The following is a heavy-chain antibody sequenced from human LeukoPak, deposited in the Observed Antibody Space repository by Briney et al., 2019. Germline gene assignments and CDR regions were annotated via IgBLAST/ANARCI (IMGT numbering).Heavy chain of an antibody. Sequence: KPGGSLRLSCAASGFTFSSYAMNWVRQAPGKGLEWVSSISRSSNYIYYADSVKGRFTISRDNAKNSLYPQMNSLRAEDTAVYYCARELTYSDYWGQGTLVTVSS. D-gene: IGHD4-11*01. J-gene: IGHJ4*02. CDR2: ISRSSNYI. V-gene: IGHV3-21*01. CDR1: GFTFSSYA. CDR3: ARELTYSDY.